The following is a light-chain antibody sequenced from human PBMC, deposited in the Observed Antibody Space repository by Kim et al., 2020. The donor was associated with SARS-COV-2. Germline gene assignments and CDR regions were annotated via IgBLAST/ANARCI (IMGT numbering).Light chain of an antibody. Sequence: GQRVTFAVSVRFSNVGRNTVNWWQQFPGPAPKLLIFGYNQRPSGVPARFSGSKSGTSASLAISGLQSEDEADYYCAAWDDNLNGVGFGGGTQLTVL. J-gene: IGLJ2*01. CDR2: GYN. CDR3: AAWDDNLNGVG. CDR1: FSNVGRNT. V-gene: IGLV1-44*01.